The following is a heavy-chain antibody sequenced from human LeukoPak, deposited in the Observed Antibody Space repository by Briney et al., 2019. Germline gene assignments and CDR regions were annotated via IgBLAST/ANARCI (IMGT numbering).Heavy chain of an antibody. Sequence: GGSLRLSCAASGFIFSSYGMHWVRQAPGKGLEWVAVIWYDGSNKYYADSVKGRFTISRDNSKNTLYLQMNSLRAEDTAVYYCAREQQLVSPSFDYWGQGTLVTVSS. CDR1: GFIFSSYG. D-gene: IGHD6-13*01. V-gene: IGHV3-33*01. CDR2: IWYDGSNK. J-gene: IGHJ4*02. CDR3: AREQQLVSPSFDY.